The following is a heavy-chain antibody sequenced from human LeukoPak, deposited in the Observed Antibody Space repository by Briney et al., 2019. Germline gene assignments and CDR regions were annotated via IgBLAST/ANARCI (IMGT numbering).Heavy chain of an antibody. CDR2: IKQDGGET. J-gene: IGHJ6*02. V-gene: IGHV3-7*03. CDR3: AKDKGMVHYYGMDV. CDR1: GFPFSSYW. D-gene: IGHD2-8*01. Sequence: PGGSLRLSCAASGFPFSSYWMAWVRQAPGKGLEWVASIKQDGGETFYVDSVKGRFTISRDNAKNSLYLQMNSLRAEDTALYYCAKDKGMVHYYGMDVWGQGTTVTVSS.